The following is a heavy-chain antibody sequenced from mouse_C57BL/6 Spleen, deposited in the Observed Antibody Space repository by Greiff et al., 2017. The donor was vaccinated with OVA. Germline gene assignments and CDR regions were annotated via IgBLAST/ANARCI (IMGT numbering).Heavy chain of an antibody. D-gene: IGHD2-4*01. CDR2: ISNLAYSI. CDR3: ERQRDYDGYYAMDY. Sequence: EVKLMESGGGLVQPGGSLKLSCAASGFTFSDYGMAWVRQAPRKGPEWVAFISNLAYSIYYADTVTGRFTIARENAKNTLYLEMSSLRSEDTAMYYGERQRDYDGYYAMDYWGQGTSVTVSS. V-gene: IGHV5-15*01. CDR1: GFTFSDYG. J-gene: IGHJ4*01.